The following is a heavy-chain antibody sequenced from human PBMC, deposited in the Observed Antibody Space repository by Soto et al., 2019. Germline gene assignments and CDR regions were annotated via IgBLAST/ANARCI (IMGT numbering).Heavy chain of an antibody. CDR2: IIPIIGII. Sequence: SVKVSCKAPGVTFSTYTITWARQSPGQGLEWMGRIIPIIGIINYAQKFQGRVTISADKFTGTAYMELTRLRSDDTAVYYCAGDPDSHYNDSHASSYPWGQGTLVTVSS. V-gene: IGHV1-69*04. J-gene: IGHJ5*02. D-gene: IGHD3-22*01. CDR3: AGDPDSHYNDSHASSYP. CDR1: GVTFSTYT.